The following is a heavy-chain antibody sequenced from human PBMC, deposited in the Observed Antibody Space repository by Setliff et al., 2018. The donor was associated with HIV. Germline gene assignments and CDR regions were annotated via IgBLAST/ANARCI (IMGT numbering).Heavy chain of an antibody. Sequence: GESLKISCAASGFTFSRNWMSWVRQAPGKGLEWVANLNQDGSEKYYVDSVKGRFTISRDNAKNTLFLQMSSLRPEDTAVYYCARSPANTGYWVTPLWYMDVWGKGTTVTVSS. J-gene: IGHJ6*03. D-gene: IGHD3-9*01. CDR3: ARSPANTGYWVTPLWYMDV. V-gene: IGHV3-7*01. CDR1: GFTFSRNW. CDR2: LNQDGSEK.